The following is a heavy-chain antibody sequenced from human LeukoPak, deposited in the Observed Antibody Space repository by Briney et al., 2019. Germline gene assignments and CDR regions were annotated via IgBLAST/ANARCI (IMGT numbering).Heavy chain of an antibody. V-gene: IGHV3-23*01. CDR3: VKSNLWGDWPSGYYFDC. Sequence: PGGSLRLSCAASGFTFSSYGMSWVRQAPGKGLEWVSAISGSGGSTYYADSVKGRFTISRDNTNNSLYLEMNSLSSEDTAFYYCVKSNLWGDWPSGYYFDCWGQGALVTVSS. J-gene: IGHJ4*02. CDR2: ISGSGGST. D-gene: IGHD2-21*02. CDR1: GFTFSSYG.